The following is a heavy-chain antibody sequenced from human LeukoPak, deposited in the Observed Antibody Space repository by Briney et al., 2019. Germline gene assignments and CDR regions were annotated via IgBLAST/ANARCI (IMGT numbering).Heavy chain of an antibody. J-gene: IGHJ5*02. D-gene: IGHD6-19*01. Sequence: GASVKVSCKASGGTFSSYAISWVRQAPGQGLEWMGGIIPIFGTANYAQKFQGRVTITADESTSTAYMELSSLRSEDTAVYYCARANQWLVPEGRWFDPWGQGTLVTVSS. V-gene: IGHV1-69*13. CDR2: IIPIFGTA. CDR3: ARANQWLVPEGRWFDP. CDR1: GGTFSSYA.